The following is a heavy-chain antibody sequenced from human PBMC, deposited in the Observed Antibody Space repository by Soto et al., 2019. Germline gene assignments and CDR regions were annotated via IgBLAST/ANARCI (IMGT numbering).Heavy chain of an antibody. J-gene: IGHJ4*02. V-gene: IGHV4-31*03. CDR3: ARGASGYYDSSGYYSPYYFDY. CDR1: GGSISSGGYY. Sequence: SETLSLTCTVSGGSISSGGYYWSWIRQHPGKGLEWIGYIYYSGSTYYNPSLKSRVTISVDTSKNQFSLKLSSVTAADTAVYYCARGASGYYDSSGYYSPYYFDYWGQGTLVTVSS. D-gene: IGHD3-22*01. CDR2: IYYSGST.